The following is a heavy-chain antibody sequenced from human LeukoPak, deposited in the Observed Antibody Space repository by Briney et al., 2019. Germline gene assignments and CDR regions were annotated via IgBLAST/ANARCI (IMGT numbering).Heavy chain of an antibody. J-gene: IGHJ4*02. CDR2: IYTSGST. V-gene: IGHV4-39*07. CDR1: GGSISTSNYY. D-gene: IGHD3-22*01. Sequence: SETLSLTCTVSGGSISTSNYYWGWIRQPPGKGLEWIGRIYTSGSTYYNPSLKSRVTMSVDTSKNQFSLRLSSVTAADTAVYYCASWYYDSSGYRFDYWGQGTLVTVSS. CDR3: ASWYYDSSGYRFDY.